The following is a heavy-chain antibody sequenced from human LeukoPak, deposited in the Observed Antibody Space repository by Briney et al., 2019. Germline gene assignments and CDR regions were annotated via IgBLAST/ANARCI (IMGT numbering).Heavy chain of an antibody. J-gene: IGHJ6*03. CDR2: IYYSGST. V-gene: IGHV4-39*07. CDR3: AREGYSSSWDYYYYYMDV. D-gene: IGHD6-13*01. CDR1: GGSISSSSYY. Sequence: SETLSLTCTVSGGSISSSSYYWGWIRQPPGKGLEWIGSIYYSGSTYYNPSLKSRVTISVGTSKNQFSLKLSSVTAADTAVYYCAREGYSSSWDYYYYYMDVWGKGTTVTVSS.